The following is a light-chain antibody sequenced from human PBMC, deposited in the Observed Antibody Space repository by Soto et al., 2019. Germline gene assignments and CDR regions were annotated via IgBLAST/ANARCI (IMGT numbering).Light chain of an antibody. CDR2: DAS. J-gene: IGKJ2*01. CDR3: QQYETYSYS. CDR1: QNIITW. V-gene: IGKV1-5*01. Sequence: DIHITQSPATLSASVGDRVTITCRASQNIITWLAWYQQKPGKAPRLLIYDASSLESGVPSRFSGSGSGTEFTLTISSLQPDDFASYYCQQYETYSYSFGQGTKVDIK.